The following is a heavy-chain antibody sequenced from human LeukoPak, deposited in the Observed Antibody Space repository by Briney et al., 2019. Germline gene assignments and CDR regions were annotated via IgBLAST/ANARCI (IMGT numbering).Heavy chain of an antibody. CDR2: IIPILGIA. D-gene: IGHD3-9*01. V-gene: IGHV1-69*04. CDR3: TRSIDWLAFWRNTGDY. J-gene: IGHJ4*02. CDR1: GGTFSSYA. Sequence: ASVKVSCKASGGTFSSYAISWVRQAPGQGLEWMGRIIPILGIANYAQKFQGRVTITADKSTSTAYMELSSLKTEDTAVYYCTRSIDWLAFWRNTGDYWGQGTLVTVSS.